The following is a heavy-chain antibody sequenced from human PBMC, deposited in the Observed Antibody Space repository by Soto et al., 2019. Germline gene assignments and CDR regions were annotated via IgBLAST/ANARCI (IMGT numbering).Heavy chain of an antibody. CDR1: GFTFTTYV. V-gene: IGHV3-23*01. CDR3: VKGPGSCSGGSCYSATYYGMDV. D-gene: IGHD2-15*01. Sequence: GGSLRLSCAASGFTFTTYVISWVRQAPGKGLDWVSSISGSGVTTYYADSVRGRFTISRDNSKDTVYLQMNSLRAEDTALYYCVKGPGSCSGGSCYSATYYGMDVWGQGTTVTVYS. J-gene: IGHJ6*02. CDR2: ISGSGVTT.